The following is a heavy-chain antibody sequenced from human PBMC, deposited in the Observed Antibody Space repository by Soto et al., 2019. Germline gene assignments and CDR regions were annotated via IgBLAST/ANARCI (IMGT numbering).Heavy chain of an antibody. J-gene: IGHJ4*02. CDR1: GFAFSNYA. CDR3: ARGGSGWYPFDY. Sequence: QPGGSLRLSCAASGFAFSNYAMSWVRQSPGKGLEWISSLTGGGDNPHYAESVKGRFTISRDNSKSTLFLQINSLSDGDTAVYYCARGGSGWYPFDYWGQGTLVTVSS. D-gene: IGHD6-19*01. V-gene: IGHV3-23*01. CDR2: LTGGGDNP.